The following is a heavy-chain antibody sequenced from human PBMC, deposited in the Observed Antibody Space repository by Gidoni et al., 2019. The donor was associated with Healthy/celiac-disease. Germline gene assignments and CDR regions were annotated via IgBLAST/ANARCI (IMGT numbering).Heavy chain of an antibody. CDR3: ARAGRRGWDY. CDR2: IKQDRGEK. CDR1: GFTFSSYW. V-gene: IGHV3-7*04. Sequence: EVQLVESGGGLVQPGGSLRLSCAASGFTFSSYWMSWVRQAPGKGLEWGEKIKQDRGEKYYVDSEKGRLTISRNNTKNSLYLKMKSWRAEDRAVYYCARAGRRGWDYWGQGTLVTVSS. J-gene: IGHJ4*02. D-gene: IGHD2-15*01.